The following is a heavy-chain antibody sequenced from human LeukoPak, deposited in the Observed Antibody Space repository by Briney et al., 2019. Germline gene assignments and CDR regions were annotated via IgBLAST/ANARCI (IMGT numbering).Heavy chain of an antibody. CDR2: ISSSGSTI. CDR1: GFTFSDYY. D-gene: IGHD3-3*01. V-gene: IGHV3-11*01. J-gene: IGHJ6*03. CDR3: ARVPVLYYDFSYYMDV. Sequence: AGGSLRLSCAASGFTFSDYYMSWIRQAPGKGLEWVSYISSSGSTIYYADSVKGRFTISRDNAKNSLYLRMNSPRAEDTAVYYGARVPVLYYDFSYYMDVWGKGTTVTVSS.